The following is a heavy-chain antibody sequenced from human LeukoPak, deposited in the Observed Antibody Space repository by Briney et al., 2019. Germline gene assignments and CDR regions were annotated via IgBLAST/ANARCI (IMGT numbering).Heavy chain of an antibody. V-gene: IGHV3-13*01. CDR2: IGTAGDT. CDR3: AKSRANKGSSWYFDY. CDR1: GFTFSSYD. Sequence: GGSLRLSCAASGFTFSSYDMHWVRQATGKGLEWVSAIGTAGDTYYPGSVKGRFTISRENAKNSLYLQMNSLRAEDTAVYYCAKSRANKGSSWYFDYWGQGTLVTVFS. J-gene: IGHJ4*02. D-gene: IGHD6-13*01.